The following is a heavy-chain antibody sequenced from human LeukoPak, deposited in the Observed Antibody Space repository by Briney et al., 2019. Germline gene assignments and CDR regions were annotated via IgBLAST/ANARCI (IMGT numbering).Heavy chain of an antibody. Sequence: ASVKVSCKASGYTFTSYYMHWVRQAPRQWLEWMGIINPSGGSTSYAQKFQGRVTVTRDTSTSTVYMELSSLRSEDTAVYYCARGPPTIPARYGMDVWGQGTTVTVSS. CDR1: GYTFTSYY. CDR2: INPSGGST. CDR3: ARGPPTIPARYGMDV. J-gene: IGHJ6*02. V-gene: IGHV1-46*01. D-gene: IGHD5-12*01.